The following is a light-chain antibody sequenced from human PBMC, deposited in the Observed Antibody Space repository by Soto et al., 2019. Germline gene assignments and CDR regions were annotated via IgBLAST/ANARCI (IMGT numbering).Light chain of an antibody. CDR3: QRFGTSPPWT. V-gene: IGKV3-11*01. Sequence: EIVLTQSPATLSLVSGQRATLSGRASQSVSSYLAWYQQKPGQAHRLIIYDAYNRATGIPARFSGSGSGTDFTLTITRLEPEDFAVYYCQRFGTSPPWTFGNWHKVDLK. CDR1: QSVSSY. J-gene: IGKJ1*01. CDR2: DAY.